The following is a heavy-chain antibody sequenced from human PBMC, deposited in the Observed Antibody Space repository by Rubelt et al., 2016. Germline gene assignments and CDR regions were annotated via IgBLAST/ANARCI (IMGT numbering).Heavy chain of an antibody. CDR2: IVVGSCNT. CDR1: GFTFTSSA. D-gene: IGHD2-2*01. J-gene: IGHJ6*02. V-gene: IGHV1-58*01. Sequence: QMQLVQSGPEVKKPGTSVKVSCKASGFTFTSSAVQWVRQARGQRLEWIGWIVVGSCNTNYARKCQERVTITRDMATSTAYMELSSLRSEDTAVYYGARDSSSSRYYYGMDVWGQGTTVTVSS. CDR3: ARDSSSSRYYYGMDV.